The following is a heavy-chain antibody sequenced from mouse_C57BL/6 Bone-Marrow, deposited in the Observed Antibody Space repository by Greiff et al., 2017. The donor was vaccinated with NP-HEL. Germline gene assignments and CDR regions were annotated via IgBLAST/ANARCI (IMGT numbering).Heavy chain of an antibody. CDR3: ARDYGSSSYV. V-gene: IGHV1-82*01. D-gene: IGHD1-1*01. J-gene: IGHJ1*03. CDR2: IYPGDGDT. Sequence: QVQLQQSGPELVKPGASVKISCKASGYAFSSSWMNWVKQRPGKGLEWIGRIYPGDGDTNYNGKFKGKATLTADKSSSTAYMQLSSLTSEDSAVYFCARDYGSSSYVWGTGTTVTVSS. CDR1: GYAFSSSW.